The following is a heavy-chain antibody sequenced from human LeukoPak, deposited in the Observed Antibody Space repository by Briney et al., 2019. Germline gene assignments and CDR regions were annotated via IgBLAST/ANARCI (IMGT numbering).Heavy chain of an antibody. J-gene: IGHJ4*02. CDR1: GFTFSSYG. CDR2: IRYDGSNK. CDR3: AGRYCSSTSCYSDY. V-gene: IGHV3-30*02. D-gene: IGHD2-2*02. Sequence: PGGSLRLSCAASGFTFSSYGMHWVRQAPGKGLEWVAFIRYDGSNKYYADSAKGRLTISRDNSKNTLYLQMNSLRAEDTAVYYCAGRYCSSTSCYSDYWGQGTLVTVSS.